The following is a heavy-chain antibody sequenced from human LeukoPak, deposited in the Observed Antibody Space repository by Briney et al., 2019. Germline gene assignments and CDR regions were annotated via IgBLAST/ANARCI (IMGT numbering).Heavy chain of an antibody. CDR1: GFTFSSYW. CDR3: ARGIVQQLSHGAFDI. D-gene: IGHD6-13*01. J-gene: IGHJ3*02. Sequence: PGGSLRLSCAASGFTFSSYWMHWVRQAPGKGLVWVSRINTDGSSTSYADSVKGRFTISRDNAKNTLYLQMNSLRAEDTAVYYCARGIVQQLSHGAFDIWGQGTMVTVSS. CDR2: INTDGSST. V-gene: IGHV3-74*01.